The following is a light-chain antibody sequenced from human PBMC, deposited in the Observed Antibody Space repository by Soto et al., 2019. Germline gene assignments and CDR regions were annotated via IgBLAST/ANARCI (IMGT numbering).Light chain of an antibody. Sequence: EIGLTQSPGTLSLSPGERATLSCRASQSITRSYLAWYQHKPGQAPRLLIYGASSRATGIPDRFSGSGSGTDFTLTISRLEPEDFAVYYCQQYGSSITFGQGTRLEIK. J-gene: IGKJ5*01. V-gene: IGKV3-20*01. CDR3: QQYGSSIT. CDR1: QSITRSY. CDR2: GAS.